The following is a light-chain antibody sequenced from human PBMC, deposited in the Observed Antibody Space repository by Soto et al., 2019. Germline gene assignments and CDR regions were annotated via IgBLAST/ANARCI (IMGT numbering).Light chain of an antibody. V-gene: IGKV3-20*01. Sequence: EIVLTQSPGTLSLSPGERATLSCRASQSVGSNFLAWYQEKPGHVPRLLIYGASSRATGIPDRFSGSGSGRDFILTISRLEPEDFAVYYCRQYGRSLGSAFGGGTKVDIK. CDR2: GAS. J-gene: IGKJ4*01. CDR1: QSVGSNF. CDR3: RQYGRSLGSA.